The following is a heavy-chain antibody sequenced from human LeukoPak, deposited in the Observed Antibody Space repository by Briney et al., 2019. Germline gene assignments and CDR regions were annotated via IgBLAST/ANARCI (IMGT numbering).Heavy chain of an antibody. J-gene: IGHJ4*02. Sequence: GGSLRLSCAASGFTFSSYAMHWVRQAPGKGLEWVAVISYDGSNIYYADSVKGRFTISRDNSKNTLYLQMNSLRAEDTAVYYCARDKWELPPWYYFDYWGQGTLVTVFS. CDR1: GFTFSSYA. CDR3: ARDKWELPPWYYFDY. CDR2: ISYDGSNI. V-gene: IGHV3-30*04. D-gene: IGHD1-26*01.